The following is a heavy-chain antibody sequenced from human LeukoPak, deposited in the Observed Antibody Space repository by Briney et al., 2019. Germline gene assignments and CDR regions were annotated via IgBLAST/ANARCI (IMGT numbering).Heavy chain of an antibody. CDR1: GFTFSSYA. CDR2: ISGSGGST. Sequence: PGGSLRLSCAASGFTFSSYAMHWVRQAPGKGLEWVSAISGSGGSTYYADSVKGRFTTSRDNSKNTLYLQMNSLRAEDTAVYYCAKSQHYDILTGYSSYFDYWGQGTLVTVSS. V-gene: IGHV3-23*01. D-gene: IGHD3-9*01. CDR3: AKSQHYDILTGYSSYFDY. J-gene: IGHJ4*02.